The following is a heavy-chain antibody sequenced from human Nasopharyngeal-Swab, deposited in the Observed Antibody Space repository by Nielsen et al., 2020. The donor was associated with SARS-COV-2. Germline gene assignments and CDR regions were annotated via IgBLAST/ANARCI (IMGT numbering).Heavy chain of an antibody. Sequence: SETLSLTCTVSGYSISSGYYWCWIRQPPGKGLEWIGSIYHSGSTYYNPSLKSRVTISVDTSKNQFSLKLSSVTAADTAVYYCARIAAPPWYFDLWGRGTLVTVSS. CDR1: GYSISSGYY. CDR2: IYHSGST. J-gene: IGHJ2*01. CDR3: ARIAAPPWYFDL. D-gene: IGHD6-6*01. V-gene: IGHV4-38-2*02.